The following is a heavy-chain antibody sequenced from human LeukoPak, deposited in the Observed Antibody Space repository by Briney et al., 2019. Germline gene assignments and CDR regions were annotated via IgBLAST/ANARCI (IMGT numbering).Heavy chain of an antibody. V-gene: IGHV3-23*01. CDR1: GFSFSAYA. J-gene: IGHJ3*02. Sequence: GGSLRLSCTASGFSFSAYAMMWVRQAPGKGPEWVSAIRGSGVNTYYADSVKGRFTISRDKSNYTLLLQMNSLRAEDTAVYYCARDPNGDYIGAFDMWGPGTMVTVSS. D-gene: IGHD4-17*01. CDR3: ARDPNGDYIGAFDM. CDR2: IRGSGVNT.